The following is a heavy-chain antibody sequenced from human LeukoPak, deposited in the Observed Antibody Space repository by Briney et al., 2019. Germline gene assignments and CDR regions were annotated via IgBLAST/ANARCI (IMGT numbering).Heavy chain of an antibody. CDR2: IKPDGSVK. D-gene: IGHD4-17*01. CDR3: ARDKYGAYSDS. CDR1: GFTFSTYW. V-gene: IGHV3-7*04. Sequence: PGGSLRLSCAASGFTFSTYWMDWVRQAPGKGLEWVANIKPDGSVKYYVDSVKGRFTISRDNAKNSLYLQMNSLRVEDTAVYYCARDKYGAYSDSWGQGTLVTVSS. J-gene: IGHJ4*02.